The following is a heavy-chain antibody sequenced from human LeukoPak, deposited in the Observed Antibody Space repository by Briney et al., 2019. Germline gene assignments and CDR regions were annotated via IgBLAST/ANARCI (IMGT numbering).Heavy chain of an antibody. CDR1: GYTFTGYY. J-gene: IGHJ5*02. CDR3: ARPLWFGEFGFDP. Sequence: ASVKVSCKASGYTFTGYYMHWVRQAPGRGLEWMGWINPNSGGTNYAQKFQGRVTMTRDTSISTAYMELSRLRSDDTAVYYCARPLWFGEFGFDPWGQGTLVTVSS. CDR2: INPNSGGT. V-gene: IGHV1-2*02. D-gene: IGHD3-10*01.